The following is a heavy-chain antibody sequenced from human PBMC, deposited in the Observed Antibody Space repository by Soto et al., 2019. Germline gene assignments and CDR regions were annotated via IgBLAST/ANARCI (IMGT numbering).Heavy chain of an antibody. Sequence: EAQLVESGGGFVQSGRSLRLSCAGSGFIFDDFAIHWVRQAPGKGLEWVSGISWNSDSIGYADSVKGRFTISRDKAKNSLSLQMNSLRPEDTALYYCTKVGGLYDFWSGPLHFDLWGQGTLVTVSS. CDR3: TKVGGLYDFWSGPLHFDL. V-gene: IGHV3-9*01. CDR2: ISWNSDSI. D-gene: IGHD3-3*01. CDR1: GFIFDDFA. J-gene: IGHJ4*02.